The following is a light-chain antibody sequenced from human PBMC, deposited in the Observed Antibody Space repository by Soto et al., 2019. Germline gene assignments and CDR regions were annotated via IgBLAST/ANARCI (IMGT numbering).Light chain of an antibody. J-gene: IGLJ2*01. Sequence: QSALTQPASVSGSPGQSITISCTGTSSDVGSYNLVSWYQQHPGEAPKLMIYEGSKRPSGVSNRFSGSKSGNTASLIISGLQAEDEADYYCCSYAGSSTSVVFGGGTKLTVL. CDR2: EGS. CDR1: SSDVGSYNL. V-gene: IGLV2-23*01. CDR3: CSYAGSSTSVV.